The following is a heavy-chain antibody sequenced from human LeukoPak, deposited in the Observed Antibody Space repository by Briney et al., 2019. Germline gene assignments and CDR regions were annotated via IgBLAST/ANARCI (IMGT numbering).Heavy chain of an antibody. Sequence: GGSLRLSCAASAGFTFSDYWMNWVRQAPGKGLEWVAIIKQDGREKLYVDSVKGRFTISRDNAKSSLYLQMNSLSAEDTAVYYCVSGIGWLPDYWGQGTLVTVSS. CDR1: AGFTFSDYW. CDR3: VSGIGWLPDY. CDR2: IKQDGREK. J-gene: IGHJ4*02. V-gene: IGHV3-7*03. D-gene: IGHD6-19*01.